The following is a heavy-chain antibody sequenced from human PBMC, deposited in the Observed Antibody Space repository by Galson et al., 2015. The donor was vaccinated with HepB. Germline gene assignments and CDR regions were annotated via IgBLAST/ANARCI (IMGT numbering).Heavy chain of an antibody. V-gene: IGHV3-30*18. CDR3: AKPYLNYYYYYMDV. J-gene: IGHJ6*03. CDR2: ISYDGSNK. Sequence: SLRLSCAASGFTFSSYGMHWVRQAPGKGLEWVAVISYDGSNKYYADSVKGRFTISRDNSKNTLYLQMNSLRAEDTAVYYCAKPYLNYYYYYMDVWGKGTTVTVSS. CDR1: GFTFSSYG. D-gene: IGHD2-2*02.